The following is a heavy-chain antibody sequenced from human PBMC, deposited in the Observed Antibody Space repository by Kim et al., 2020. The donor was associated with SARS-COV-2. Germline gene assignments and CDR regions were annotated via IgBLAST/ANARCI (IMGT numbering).Heavy chain of an antibody. Sequence: GGSLRRSCSASGFSFSSYGIHWVRQAPGKGLEWVAGIWAEGNNKYYGNSVKGRFTIPRDNSKNKLFLEMNSLIVADTAVYYCERELHTSGWNVFDSWGQGTLVTIAS. J-gene: IGHJ5*01. D-gene: IGHD6-19*01. CDR3: ERELHTSGWNVFDS. CDR2: IWAEGNNK. CDR1: GFSFSSYG. V-gene: IGHV3-33*01.